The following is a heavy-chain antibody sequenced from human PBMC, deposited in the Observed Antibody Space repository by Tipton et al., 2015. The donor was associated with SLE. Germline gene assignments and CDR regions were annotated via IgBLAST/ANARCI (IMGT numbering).Heavy chain of an antibody. CDR1: GYSISSGYY. CDR2: IYHSGST. J-gene: IGHJ4*02. CDR3: AIRTGYCGGDCYHRGYFDY. Sequence: TLSLTCAVSGYSISSGYYWGGIRQPPGKGLEWIGSIYHSGSTYYNPSLKSRVTISVDTSKNQFSLKLSSVTAADTAVYYCAIRTGYCGGDCYHRGYFDYWGQGTLVTVSS. V-gene: IGHV4-38-2*01. D-gene: IGHD2-21*01.